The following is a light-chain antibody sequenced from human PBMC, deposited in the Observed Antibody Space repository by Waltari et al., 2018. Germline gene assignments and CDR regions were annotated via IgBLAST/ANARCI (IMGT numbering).Light chain of an antibody. J-gene: IGLJ2*01. CDR3: QAWDSSTVV. CDR2: QDS. CDR1: KFGDKY. Sequence: SYELTQPPSVSVSPGQTASITCYGVKFGDKYSYWYQQRPGQSPVLVISQDSQRPSAIPERFSGSNSGNTATLTISGTQAMDEADYYCQAWDSSTVVFGGGTKLAVL. V-gene: IGLV3-1*01.